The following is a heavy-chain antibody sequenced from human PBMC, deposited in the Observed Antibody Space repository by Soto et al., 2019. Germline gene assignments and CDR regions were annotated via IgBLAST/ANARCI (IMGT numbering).Heavy chain of an antibody. V-gene: IGHV3-30*18. CDR2: ISNDGSNK. CDR1: GLTFSTYG. CDR3: AKARSYSSSWYAFDY. Sequence: GGSLRLTCAASGLTFSTYGMNWARLAPGKGPEWVAVISNDGSNKYYADSVKGRFTISRDNSKNTLYLQMNSLRAEDTAVYYCAKARSYSSSWYAFDYWGQGTLVTVSS. J-gene: IGHJ4*02. D-gene: IGHD6-13*01.